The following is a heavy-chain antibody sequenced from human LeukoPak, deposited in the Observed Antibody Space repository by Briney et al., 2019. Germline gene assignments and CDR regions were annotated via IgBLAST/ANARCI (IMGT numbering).Heavy chain of an antibody. J-gene: IGHJ4*02. D-gene: IGHD6-19*01. CDR3: ARRGPIAVASYYFDY. CDR1: GGSISSSNW. CDR2: IYHSGST. V-gene: IGHV4-4*02. Sequence: SETLSLTCAVSGGSISSSNWWSWVRPPPGKGLEWIGEIYHSGSTNYNPSLKSRVTISVDKSKNQFSLKLSSVTAADTAVYYCARRGPIAVASYYFDYWGQGTLVTVSS.